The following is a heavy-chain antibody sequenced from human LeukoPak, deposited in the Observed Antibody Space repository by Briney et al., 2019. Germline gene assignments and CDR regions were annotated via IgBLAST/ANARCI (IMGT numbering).Heavy chain of an antibody. Sequence: SETLSLTCTVSGGSISSGGYYWSWLRQHPGKGLEWIGYIYYSGSTYYNPSLKSRVTISVDTSKNQFSLKLSSVTAADTAVYYCASLADWYYYDDSGYALGAFDFWGQGAVVSVSS. CDR3: ASLADWYYYDDSGYALGAFDF. CDR2: IYYSGST. D-gene: IGHD3-22*01. J-gene: IGHJ3*01. CDR1: GGSISSGGYY. V-gene: IGHV4-31*03.